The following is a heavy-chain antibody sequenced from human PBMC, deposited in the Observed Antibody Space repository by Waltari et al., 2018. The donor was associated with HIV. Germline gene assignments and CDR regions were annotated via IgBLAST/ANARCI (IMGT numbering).Heavy chain of an antibody. Sequence: EVRLVESGGGPVQPGGSLRLSCAASGFTISLYNMNWVRQTPGKGLEGVACISGDGKNKYYADSVKGRFIISKDNGQNFLHLQMDRLSVDDSAKYFCAREVTSSKVMNYWGQGTPVIVSS. V-gene: IGHV3-48*03. CDR1: GFTISLYN. J-gene: IGHJ4*02. D-gene: IGHD2-21*02. CDR2: ISGDGKNK. CDR3: AREVTSSKVMNY.